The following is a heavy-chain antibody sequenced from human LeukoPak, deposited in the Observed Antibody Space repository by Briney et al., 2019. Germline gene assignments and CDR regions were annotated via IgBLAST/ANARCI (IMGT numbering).Heavy chain of an antibody. J-gene: IGHJ6*03. CDR1: GSSVSNYY. Sequence: SETLSLTCTVSGSSVSNYYWSWIRQPPGKGLEWIGEINHSGSTNYNPSLKSRVTISVDTSKNQFSLKLSSVTAADTAVYYCARIGSSWYPYYYYYMDVWGKGTTVTVSS. D-gene: IGHD6-13*01. CDR3: ARIGSSWYPYYYYYMDV. CDR2: INHSGST. V-gene: IGHV4-34*01.